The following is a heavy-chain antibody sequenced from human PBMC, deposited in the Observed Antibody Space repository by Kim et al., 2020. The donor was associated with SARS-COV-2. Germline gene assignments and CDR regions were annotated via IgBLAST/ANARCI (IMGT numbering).Heavy chain of an antibody. D-gene: IGHD6-19*01. CDR1: GFTFSSYG. CDR3: AKDGRPGIAVAGH. CDR2: ISYDGSNK. J-gene: IGHJ4*02. V-gene: IGHV3-30*18. Sequence: GGSLRLSCAASGFTFSSYGMHWVRQAPGKGLEWVAVISYDGSNKYYADSVKGRFTISRDNSKNTLYLQMNSLRAEDTAVYYCAKDGRPGIAVAGHWGQGTLVTVSS.